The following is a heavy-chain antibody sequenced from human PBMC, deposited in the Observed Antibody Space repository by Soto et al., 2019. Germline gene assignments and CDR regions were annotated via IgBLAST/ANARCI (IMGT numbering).Heavy chain of an antibody. Sequence: SETLSLTCTVSGGSISSGGYYWSWIRQHPGKGLEWIGYIYYSGSTYYNPSLKSRVTISVDTSKNQFSLKLSSVTAADTAVYYCARELRPGVAATSFPDAFDIWGQGTMVTVSS. CDR1: GGSISSGGYY. CDR2: IYYSGST. CDR3: ARELRPGVAATSFPDAFDI. D-gene: IGHD2-15*01. J-gene: IGHJ3*02. V-gene: IGHV4-31*03.